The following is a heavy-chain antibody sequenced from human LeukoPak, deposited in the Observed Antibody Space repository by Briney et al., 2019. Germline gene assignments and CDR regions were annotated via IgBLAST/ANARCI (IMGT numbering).Heavy chain of an antibody. J-gene: IGHJ3*02. Sequence: PGGSLRLSCAASGFNFSDYYMSWIRQVPGKGLEWVAYISNSSGTKYYPASVKGRFTISRDNSKNTLYLQMNSLRVEDTAVYYCARGLFLSGYLDAFDIWGQGTVVTVSS. V-gene: IGHV3-11*01. CDR3: ARGLFLSGYLDAFDI. CDR2: ISNSSGTK. D-gene: IGHD3-22*01. CDR1: GFNFSDYY.